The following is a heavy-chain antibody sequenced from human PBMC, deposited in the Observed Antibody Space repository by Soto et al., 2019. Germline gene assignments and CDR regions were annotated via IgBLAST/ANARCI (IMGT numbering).Heavy chain of an antibody. CDR1: GGSISSGGYY. Sequence: QVQLQESGPGLVKPSQTLSLTCTVSGGSISSGGYYWSWIRQHPGKGLEWIGDIYYRGSTYYNPPLKRRLTLSVYTSKTQFSLKLSSVTAADTAVYYCARDRAYCTNGVCYSDAFDIWGQGTMVTVSS. CDR2: IYYRGST. J-gene: IGHJ3*02. CDR3: ARDRAYCTNGVCYSDAFDI. V-gene: IGHV4-31*03. D-gene: IGHD2-8*01.